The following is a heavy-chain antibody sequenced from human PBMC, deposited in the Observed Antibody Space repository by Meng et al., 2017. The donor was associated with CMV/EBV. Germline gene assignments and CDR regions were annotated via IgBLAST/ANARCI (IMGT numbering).Heavy chain of an antibody. CDR1: GYTFTGYY. J-gene: IGHJ4*02. CDR3: ARDSHCSSTSCPLDY. D-gene: IGHD2-2*01. CDR2: INPNSGGT. Sequence: ASVKVSCKASGYTFTGYYMHWVRQAPGQGLERMGWINPNSGGTNYAQKFQGRVTMTRDTSISTACMELSRLRSDDTAVYYCARDSHCSSTSCPLDYWGQGTLVTVSS. V-gene: IGHV1-2*02.